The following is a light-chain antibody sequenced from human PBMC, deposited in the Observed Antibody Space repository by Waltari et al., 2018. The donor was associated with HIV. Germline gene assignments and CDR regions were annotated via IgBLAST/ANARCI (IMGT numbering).Light chain of an antibody. Sequence: EIVLTQSPATLSLSPGERATLSCRASQSVSSYLAWYKQKPGQAPRLLIYDASNRATGIPARFSGSGSGTDFTLTISSLEPEDFAVYYCQQRSNWFTFGPGTKVDIK. CDR1: QSVSSY. CDR2: DAS. CDR3: QQRSNWFT. V-gene: IGKV3-11*01. J-gene: IGKJ3*01.